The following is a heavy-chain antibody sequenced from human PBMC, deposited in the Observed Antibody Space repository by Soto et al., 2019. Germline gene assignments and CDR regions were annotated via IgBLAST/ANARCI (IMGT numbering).Heavy chain of an antibody. CDR3: ARDKVIIGVDGIHYFYGMDV. J-gene: IGHJ6*02. V-gene: IGHV4-59*01. Sequence: QVQLQESGPGLVTPSETLSLPCTVSGGSISSYYWSWIRQPPGKGLEWIGYIYYSGSTKYNHSLKSRVTISVDTSKNQFSLTLSSVTAADTAVYYCARDKVIIGVDGIHYFYGMDVWGQGTTVTVSS. CDR1: GGSISSYY. D-gene: IGHD3-22*01. CDR2: IYYSGST.